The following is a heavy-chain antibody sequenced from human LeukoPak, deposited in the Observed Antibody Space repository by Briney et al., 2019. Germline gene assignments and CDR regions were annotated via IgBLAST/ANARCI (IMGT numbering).Heavy chain of an antibody. D-gene: IGHD3-22*01. J-gene: IGHJ4*02. CDR1: GFTFTNWW. CDR3: ARDPGNYYDSSGYRLFDY. CDR2: IKGGGSEK. Sequence: GGSLRLSCAASGFTFTNWWMTWVRQAPGRGLEWVASIKGGGSEKYYVDSVKGRFTISRDNAKSSLYLQVNNLRADDTAVYYCARDPGNYYDSSGYRLFDYWGQGTLVTVSS. V-gene: IGHV3-7*01.